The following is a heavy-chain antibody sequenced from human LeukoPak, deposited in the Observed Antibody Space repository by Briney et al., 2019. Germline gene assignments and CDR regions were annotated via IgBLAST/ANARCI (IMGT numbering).Heavy chain of an antibody. V-gene: IGHV3-43*01. D-gene: IGHD2-21*02. CDR3: AKELVTRAVGGAFDI. CDR2: ISWDGSSR. J-gene: IGHJ3*02. Sequence: GGSLRLSCAASGFTFDDYTMHWVRQAPGKGLEWVSLISWDGSSRYYADSVKGRFTISRDNSRNTLYLQMNSLRAEDTAVYYCAKELVTRAVGGAFDIWGQGTMVTVSS. CDR1: GFTFDDYT.